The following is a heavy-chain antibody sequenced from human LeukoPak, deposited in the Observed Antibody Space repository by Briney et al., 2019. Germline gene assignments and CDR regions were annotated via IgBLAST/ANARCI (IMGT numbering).Heavy chain of an antibody. CDR2: IYSGGST. CDR3: ARHDSRGYYSFDY. CDR1: GFTVSSNY. V-gene: IGHV3-53*01. D-gene: IGHD3-22*01. Sequence: GGSLRLSCAASGFTVSSNYMSWVRQAPGKGLEWVSVIYSGGSTYYADSVKGRFTISRDNSKNTLYLQMNSLRAEDTAVYYCARHDSRGYYSFDYWGQGTLVTVSS. J-gene: IGHJ4*02.